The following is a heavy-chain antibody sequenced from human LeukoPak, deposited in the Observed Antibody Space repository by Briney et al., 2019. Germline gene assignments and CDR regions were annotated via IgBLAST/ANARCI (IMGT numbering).Heavy chain of an antibody. CDR2: ISSSSSYI. CDR1: GFTFSSYA. Sequence: GGSLRLSCAASGFTFSSYAMSWVRQAPGKGLEWVSSISSSSSYIYYADSVKGRFTISRDNAKNSLYLQMNSLRAEDTAVYYCARDIGDGYNFGAFDIWGQGTMVTVSS. J-gene: IGHJ3*02. V-gene: IGHV3-21*01. D-gene: IGHD5-24*01. CDR3: ARDIGDGYNFGAFDI.